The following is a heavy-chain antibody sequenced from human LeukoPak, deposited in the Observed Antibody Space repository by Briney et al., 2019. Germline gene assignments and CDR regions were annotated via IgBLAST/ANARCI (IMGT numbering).Heavy chain of an antibody. CDR2: IIPIFGTA. D-gene: IGHD5-18*01. CDR1: GGTFSSYA. Sequence: ASVKVSCKASGGTFSSYAISWVRQAPGQGLEWMGGIIPIFGTANYAQKFQGRVTITADESTSTAYMELSSLRSEDTAVYYFARGGTAMRGYFDYWGQGTLVTVSS. J-gene: IGHJ4*02. CDR3: ARGGTAMRGYFDY. V-gene: IGHV1-69*13.